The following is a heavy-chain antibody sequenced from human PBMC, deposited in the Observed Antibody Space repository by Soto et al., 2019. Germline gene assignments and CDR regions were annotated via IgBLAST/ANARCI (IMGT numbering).Heavy chain of an antibody. Sequence: ASVKVSCKASGYTFTSYGISWVRQAPGQGLEWMGWISAYNGNTNYAQKLQGRVTMTTDTSTSTAYMELRSLRSDDTAVYYCARENWNYHESVSEGQEMDVWGQGTTVTVSS. V-gene: IGHV1-18*01. D-gene: IGHD1-7*01. J-gene: IGHJ6*02. CDR2: ISAYNGNT. CDR3: ARENWNYHESVSEGQEMDV. CDR1: GYTFTSYG.